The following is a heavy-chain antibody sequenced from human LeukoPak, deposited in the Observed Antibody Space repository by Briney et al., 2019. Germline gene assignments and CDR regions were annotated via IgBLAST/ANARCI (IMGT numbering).Heavy chain of an antibody. CDR1: GFIFSDYD. V-gene: IGHV3-13*01. CDR3: ARAPVWTATSLVGNYYYGLDV. J-gene: IGHJ6*02. D-gene: IGHD1-1*01. CDR2: LRSPGDT. Sequence: PGGSLRLSCAASGFIFSDYDMHWVRQKIGEGLQWVSVLRSPGDTYYPATVQGRFTISRENAKNSMYLQMNSLRAGDTAVYYCARAPVWTATSLVGNYYYGLDVWGQGTTVTVSS.